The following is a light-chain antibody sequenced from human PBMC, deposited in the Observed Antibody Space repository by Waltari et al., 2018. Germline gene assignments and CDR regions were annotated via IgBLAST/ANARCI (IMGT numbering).Light chain of an antibody. CDR1: QSISNH. CDR3: QQSYSTLPFT. J-gene: IGKJ3*01. CDR2: GAS. Sequence: DIQMTPSPSSLSASVGDRVTITCRASQSISNHLNWYQQKPGEAPKLLIYGASRLQSGVPSRFSGSGSGTDFALTISSLQPEDFATYYCQQSYSTLPFTFGPGTKVDFK. V-gene: IGKV1-39*01.